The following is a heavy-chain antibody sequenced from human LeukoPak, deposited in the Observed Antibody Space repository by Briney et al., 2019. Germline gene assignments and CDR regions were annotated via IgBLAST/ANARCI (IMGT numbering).Heavy chain of an antibody. CDR1: GGSFEHYF. V-gene: IGHV4-59*01. CDR3: ASHRRSHGSEY. J-gene: IGHJ4*02. D-gene: IGHD3-10*01. Sequence: PAETLSLTCSVSGGSFEHYFWSWIRKPPGKGLEWFGYDYYSGSTDYSPSLKSLLTISSDTSKNQFSLKLSSVTAADTAVYYCASHRRSHGSEYWGQGTLVTVSS. CDR2: DYYSGST.